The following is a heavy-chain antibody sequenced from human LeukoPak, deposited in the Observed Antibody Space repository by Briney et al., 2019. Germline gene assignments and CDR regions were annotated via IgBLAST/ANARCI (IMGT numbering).Heavy chain of an antibody. V-gene: IGHV3-7*03. Sequence: GGSLRLCCAASGFTFSTYWMSWIRQAAGKGLEWVANINQDRSGKYYVDSVKGRFTISRDNAKNSQSLQMNSLRAEDTAVYYCANIRCSGGSCYYFDNWGQGTLVTVSS. CDR3: ANIRCSGGSCYYFDN. D-gene: IGHD2-15*01. J-gene: IGHJ4*02. CDR1: GFTFSTYW. CDR2: INQDRSGK.